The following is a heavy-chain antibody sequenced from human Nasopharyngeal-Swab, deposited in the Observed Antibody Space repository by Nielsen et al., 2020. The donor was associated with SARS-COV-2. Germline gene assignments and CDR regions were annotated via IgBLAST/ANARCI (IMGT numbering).Heavy chain of an antibody. V-gene: IGHV3-74*01. CDR2: INSDGSSK. Sequence: GGSLRLSCAASGFTFSSYGMHWVRQAPGKGLEWVSRINSDGSSKSYADSVKGRFTISRDNAKNTLYLQMNSLRAEDTAVYYVARGGLRGGFDYWGQGTLVTVSS. D-gene: IGHD4-17*01. J-gene: IGHJ4*02. CDR3: ARGGLRGGFDY. CDR1: GFTFSSYG.